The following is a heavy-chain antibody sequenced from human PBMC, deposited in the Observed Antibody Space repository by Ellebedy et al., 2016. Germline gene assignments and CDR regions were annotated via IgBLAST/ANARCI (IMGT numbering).Heavy chain of an antibody. J-gene: IGHJ4*02. CDR3: ARGGPGGRDYSIYFDY. CDR1: GGSFSGYY. Sequence: SETLSLXXAVYGGSFSGYYWSWIRQPPGKGLEWIGEINHSGSTNYNPSLKSRVTISVDTSKNQISLKISSVTATDTAVYYCARGGPGGRDYSIYFDYWGQGTLVTVSS. D-gene: IGHD4-11*01. V-gene: IGHV4-34*01. CDR2: INHSGST.